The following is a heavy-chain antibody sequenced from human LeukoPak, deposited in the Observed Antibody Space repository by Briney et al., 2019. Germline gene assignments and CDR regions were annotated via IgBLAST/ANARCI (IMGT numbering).Heavy chain of an antibody. V-gene: IGHV3-21*01. CDR3: AKYYYDSSGAPPQY. J-gene: IGHJ4*02. CDR2: ISSSSSYI. D-gene: IGHD3-22*01. CDR1: GFTFSSYS. Sequence: GGSLRLSCAASGFTFSSYSMNWVRQAPVKGLEWASSISSSSSYIYYAGSVKGRLTISRDSAKNSLNLQMNTLRAEDTAVYSCAKYYYDSSGAPPQYWGQGTLVTVSS.